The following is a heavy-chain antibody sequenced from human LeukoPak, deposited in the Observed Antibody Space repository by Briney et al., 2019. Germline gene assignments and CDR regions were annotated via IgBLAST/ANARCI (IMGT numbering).Heavy chain of an antibody. V-gene: IGHV3-23*01. D-gene: IGHD3-22*01. CDR3: AKPRSSGYYFDS. CDR1: GFTVSSNY. CDR2: ISGSGGST. J-gene: IGHJ4*02. Sequence: GGSLRLSCAASGFTVSSNYMSWVRQAPGKGLEWVSAISGSGGSTYYADSVKGRFTISRDNSKNTLYLQMNSLRAEDTAVYYCAKPRSSGYYFDSWGQGTLVTVSS.